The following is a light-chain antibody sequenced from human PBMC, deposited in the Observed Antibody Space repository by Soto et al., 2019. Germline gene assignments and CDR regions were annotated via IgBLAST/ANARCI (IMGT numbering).Light chain of an antibody. CDR3: QHSGNSLGP. Sequence: DTLSFSPGDSATLSWRASQSVSTSYLAWYQQKPGQAPRLLIYGASSRATGIPDRFSGSGSGTDFTLTISGLEPEDFAVYYCQHSGNSLGPFGQ. CDR2: GAS. CDR1: QSVSTSY. V-gene: IGKV3-20*01. J-gene: IGKJ1*01.